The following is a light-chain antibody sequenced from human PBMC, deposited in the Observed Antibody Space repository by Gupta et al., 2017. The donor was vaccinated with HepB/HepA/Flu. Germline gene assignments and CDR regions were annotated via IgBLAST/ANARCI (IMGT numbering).Light chain of an antibody. CDR1: QSVSSN. V-gene: IGKV3-15*01. CDR3: QPYNNWRPSN. Sequence: EIVMTQSPATLSVSPGERATLSCRASQSVSSNLAWDQQKPGQAPRLLIYAASTRAAGISDRFSGSGSGTEFTLTISSLQSEDFVVYYCQPYNNWRPSNFGKGTRLEIK. J-gene: IGKJ5*01. CDR2: AAS.